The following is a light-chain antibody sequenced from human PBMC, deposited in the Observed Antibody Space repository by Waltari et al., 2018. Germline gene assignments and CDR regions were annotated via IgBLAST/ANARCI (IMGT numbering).Light chain of an antibody. Sequence: DIQMTKSPSTLSASVGDRVTITCRASQSISSWLAWYQQKPGKAPKLLIYKASSLESGVPSRFSGSGSGTEFTLTISRLQPDDFATYYCQQYNSYSRTFGQGTKVEIK. V-gene: IGKV1-5*03. CDR2: KAS. J-gene: IGKJ1*01. CDR1: QSISSW. CDR3: QQYNSYSRT.